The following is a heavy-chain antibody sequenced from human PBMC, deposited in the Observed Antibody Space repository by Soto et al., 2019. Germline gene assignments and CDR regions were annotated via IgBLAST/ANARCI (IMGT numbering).Heavy chain of an antibody. CDR2: IIPIFGTA. CDR1: GGPFSSYA. Sequence: SVKVSFKASGGPFSSYAVSWVRQAPGQGLEWMGGIIPIFGTANYSQKFHGRVTITADESTSTAYMELSSLRSEDTAVYYCARGYYYDSSGYPTHAFDIWGQGTMVTVSS. V-gene: IGHV1-69*13. CDR3: ARGYYYDSSGYPTHAFDI. J-gene: IGHJ3*02. D-gene: IGHD3-22*01.